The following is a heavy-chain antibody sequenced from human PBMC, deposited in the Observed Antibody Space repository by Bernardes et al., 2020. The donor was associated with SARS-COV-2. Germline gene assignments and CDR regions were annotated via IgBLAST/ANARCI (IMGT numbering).Heavy chain of an antibody. D-gene: IGHD5-12*01. V-gene: IGHV3-30*03. Sequence: GGSLRLSCETSGFTFSGSDMHWVRQAPGKGLEWVAVVSRDGGNKYYLDSVKGRFTISRDNSKNTLYLEMNSLRAEDTAVYYCARDNLATFDYWGQGTLVTVSA. CDR3: ARDNLATFDY. CDR1: GFTFSGSD. J-gene: IGHJ4*02. CDR2: VSRDGGNK.